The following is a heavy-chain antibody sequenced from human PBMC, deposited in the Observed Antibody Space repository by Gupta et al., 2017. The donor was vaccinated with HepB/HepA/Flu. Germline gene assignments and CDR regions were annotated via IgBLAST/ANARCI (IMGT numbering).Heavy chain of an antibody. CDR1: GFTFSSYS. D-gene: IGHD5-18*01. CDR2: ISSSSSYI. CDR3: ARGGTAMVLDY. Sequence: EVQLVESGGGLVKPGGSLRLSCAASGFTFSSYSMNWVRQAPGKGLEWFSSISSSSSYISYADSVKGRFTISRDNAKNSLYLQMNSLRAEDTAVYYCARGGTAMVLDYWGQGTLVTVSS. V-gene: IGHV3-21*01. J-gene: IGHJ4*02.